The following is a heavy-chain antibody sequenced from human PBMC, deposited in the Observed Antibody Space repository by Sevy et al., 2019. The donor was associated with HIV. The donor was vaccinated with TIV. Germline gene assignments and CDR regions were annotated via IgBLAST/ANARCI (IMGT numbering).Heavy chain of an antibody. Sequence: GGSLRLSCAASEFIFTNAWMSWVRQAPGKGLEWVGRIKSKTNGGTTDYAAPVEDRFTISRDDSKKTLYLQMNSLKTEDTAVYYGTTDLEYQLERYYFNYWGQGTPVTVSS. D-gene: IGHD2-2*01. CDR2: IKSKTNGGTT. CDR1: EFIFTNAW. CDR3: TTDLEYQLERYYFNY. V-gene: IGHV3-15*01. J-gene: IGHJ4*02.